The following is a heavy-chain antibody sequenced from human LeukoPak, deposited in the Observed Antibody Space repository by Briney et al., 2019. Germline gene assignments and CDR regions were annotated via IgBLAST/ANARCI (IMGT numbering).Heavy chain of an antibody. CDR2: IHYSGST. V-gene: IGHV4-59*08. CDR3: ARHLDYYGSGSYEY. D-gene: IGHD3-10*01. CDR1: GGSIRGYH. Sequence: SETLSLTCSVSGGSIRGYHWSWIRQPPGKGLEWIGYIHYSGSTYYNPSHKSRVTMSVDTSKNQFSLKLSSVTAADTAVYYCARHLDYYGSGSYEYWGQGTLVTVSS. J-gene: IGHJ4*02.